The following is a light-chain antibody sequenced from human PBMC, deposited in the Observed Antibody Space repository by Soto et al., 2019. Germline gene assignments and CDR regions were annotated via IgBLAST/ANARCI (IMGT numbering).Light chain of an antibody. V-gene: IGKV3-15*01. CDR3: QQYNNWRT. Sequence: EIVMTQSPATLSVSPGERATLSCRASQSISNNLAWYQQKRGQAPRLLIYGASTRATGIPARFSGSGSGTEFTLSISSLQSEDFAFYYCQQYNNWRTFVQGTKVEI. CDR2: GAS. J-gene: IGKJ1*01. CDR1: QSISNN.